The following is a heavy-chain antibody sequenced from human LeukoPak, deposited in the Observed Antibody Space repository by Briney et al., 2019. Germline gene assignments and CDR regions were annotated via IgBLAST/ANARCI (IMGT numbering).Heavy chain of an antibody. Sequence: GGSLRLSCAASGFPFNNYWMHWVRQVPGKGLVWVSSINTDGRTTRYAESVQGRFTISRDNAKNTLYLQMNSLRGDDTAVYYCARAGASGWYAAGWFDPWGQGTLVTVSS. J-gene: IGHJ5*02. CDR2: INTDGRTT. CDR1: GFPFNNYW. V-gene: IGHV3-74*01. D-gene: IGHD6-19*01. CDR3: ARAGASGWYAAGWFDP.